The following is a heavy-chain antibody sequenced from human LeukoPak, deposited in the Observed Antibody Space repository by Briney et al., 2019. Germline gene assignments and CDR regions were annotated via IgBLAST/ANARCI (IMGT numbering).Heavy chain of an antibody. Sequence: ASVKVSCKASGYTFTGYYMHWVRQAPGQGLEWMGWINPNSGGTNYAQKFQGRVTMTRDTSISTVYMELSSLRSEDTAVYYCARVATVRTSPIDYWGQGTLVTVSS. D-gene: IGHD2-8*01. CDR1: GYTFTGYY. J-gene: IGHJ4*02. CDR2: INPNSGGT. V-gene: IGHV1-2*02. CDR3: ARVATVRTSPIDY.